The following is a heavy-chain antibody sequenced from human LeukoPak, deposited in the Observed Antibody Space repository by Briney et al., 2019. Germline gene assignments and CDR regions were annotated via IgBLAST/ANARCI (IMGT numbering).Heavy chain of an antibody. D-gene: IGHD2-2*03. CDR3: AKHGYCSGISCFFGF. Sequence: GGSLRLFCAASGLPFRRYAMLGLRQARGKGLEGVSGISGSGPYTFYTDSVKGRFTISRDSSKNTLYLQMNSLRAEDTALYYCAKHGYCSGISCFFGFWGQGTLVTVSS. CDR1: GLPFRRYA. CDR2: ISGSGPYT. V-gene: IGHV3-23*01. J-gene: IGHJ4*02.